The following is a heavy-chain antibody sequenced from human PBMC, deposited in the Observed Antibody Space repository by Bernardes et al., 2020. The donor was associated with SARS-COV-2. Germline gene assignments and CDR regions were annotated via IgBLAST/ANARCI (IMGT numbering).Heavy chain of an antibody. CDR2: IKQDGSEK. J-gene: IGHJ2*01. CDR3: ARDLFYPRYYGDYPPGWYFDL. Sequence: GGSLRLSCAASGFTFSSYWMSWVRQAPGKGLEWVANIKQDGSEKYYVDSVKGRFTISRDNAKNSLYLQMNSLRAEDTAVYYCARDLFYPRYYGDYPPGWYFDLWGRGTLVTVSS. V-gene: IGHV3-7*04. D-gene: IGHD4-17*01. CDR1: GFTFSSYW.